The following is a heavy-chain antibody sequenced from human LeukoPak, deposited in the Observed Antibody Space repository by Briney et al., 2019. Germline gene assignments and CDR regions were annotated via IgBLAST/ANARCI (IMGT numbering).Heavy chain of an antibody. CDR1: GGSISSYY. CDR3: ARAINYDILTGYDAFDI. J-gene: IGHJ3*02. V-gene: IGHV4-4*07. D-gene: IGHD3-9*01. Sequence: SETLSLTCTVSGGSISSYYWSWTRQPAGKGLEWIGRIYTSGSTNYNPSLKSRVTMSVDTSKNQFSLKLSSVTAADTAVYYCARAINYDILTGYDAFDIWGQGTMVTVSS. CDR2: IYTSGST.